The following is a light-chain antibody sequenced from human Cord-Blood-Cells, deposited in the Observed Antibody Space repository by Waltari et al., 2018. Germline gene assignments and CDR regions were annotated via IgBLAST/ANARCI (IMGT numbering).Light chain of an antibody. Sequence: DIAMTQSPDSLAVSLGERATINCKSSQSVLYSSNNKNYLAWYQQKPGQPPKLLIYWASTRESGVPDRFGGSGSGTDFTLTISSLQAEDVAVYYCQQYYSTPYTFGQGTKLEIK. CDR2: WAS. J-gene: IGKJ2*01. V-gene: IGKV4-1*01. CDR1: QSVLYSSNNKNY. CDR3: QQYYSTPYT.